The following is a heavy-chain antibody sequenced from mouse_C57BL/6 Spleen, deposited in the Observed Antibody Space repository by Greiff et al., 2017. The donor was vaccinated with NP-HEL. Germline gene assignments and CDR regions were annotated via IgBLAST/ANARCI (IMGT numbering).Heavy chain of an antibody. CDR1: GYAFTNYL. V-gene: IGHV1-54*01. Sequence: VQLQQSGAELVRPGTSVKVSCKASGYAFTNYLIEWVKQRPGQGLEWIGVINPGSGGTNYNEKFKGKATLTADKSSSTAYMQLSSLTSEDSAVYFCAREGYDGGSFDYWGQGTTLTVSS. D-gene: IGHD2-14*01. CDR2: INPGSGGT. CDR3: AREGYDGGSFDY. J-gene: IGHJ2*01.